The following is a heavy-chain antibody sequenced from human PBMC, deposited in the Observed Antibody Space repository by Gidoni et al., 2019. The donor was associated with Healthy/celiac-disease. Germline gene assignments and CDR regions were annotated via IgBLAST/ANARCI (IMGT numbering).Heavy chain of an antibody. CDR1: GFSLSPSGMC. Sequence: QVTLRESGPALVKPTQTLTLTCTFSGFSLSPSGMCVSWIRQPPGKALEWLARIDWDDDKYYSTSLKTRLTISKDTSKNQVVLTMTNMDPVDTATYYCARIQDYYGSGGTYYFDYWGQGTLVTVSS. D-gene: IGHD3-10*01. CDR2: IDWDDDK. V-gene: IGHV2-70*15. CDR3: ARIQDYYGSGGTYYFDY. J-gene: IGHJ4*02.